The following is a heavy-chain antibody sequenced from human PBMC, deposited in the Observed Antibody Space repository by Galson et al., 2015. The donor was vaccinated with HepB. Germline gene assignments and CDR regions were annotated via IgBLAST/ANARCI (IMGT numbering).Heavy chain of an antibody. CDR1: GFTFTTYA. CDR3: AKELEPSMYHGRLGNYFDY. J-gene: IGHJ4*02. D-gene: IGHD3-10*01. V-gene: IGHV3-23*01. Sequence: SLRLSCAASGFTFTTYAMGWVRQAPGKGLEWVSSISGTGYTTYYAEAVRGRFTISKDDSKDTLYLQMSSLRAEDTAVYYCAKELEPSMYHGRLGNYFDYWGQGALVTVSS. CDR2: ISGTGYTT.